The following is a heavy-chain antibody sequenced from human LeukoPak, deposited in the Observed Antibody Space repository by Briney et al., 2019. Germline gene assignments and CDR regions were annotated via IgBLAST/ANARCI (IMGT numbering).Heavy chain of an antibody. V-gene: IGHV4-59*08. CDR3: AGLGGSGWPWDY. CDR1: GGSISSYY. D-gene: IGHD6-19*01. CDR2: IYYSGST. J-gene: IGHJ4*02. Sequence: SETLSLTCTVSGGSISSYYWSWIRQPPGKGLEWIGYIYYSGSTNYNPSLKSRVTISIDTSKNQFSLKLSSVTAAGTAAYYCAGLGGSGWPWDYLGQGTLVTVSS.